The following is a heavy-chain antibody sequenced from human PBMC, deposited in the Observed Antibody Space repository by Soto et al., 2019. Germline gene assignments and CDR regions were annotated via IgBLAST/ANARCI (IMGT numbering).Heavy chain of an antibody. D-gene: IGHD4-17*01. V-gene: IGHV2-5*02. J-gene: IGHJ3*02. Sequence: QITLKESGPTLVKPTQTLTLTCTFSGFSLSTSGVGVGWIRQPPGKALEWLALIYWDDDKRYSPSLKSRLTITKDTTKNQVVLTMTNMDPVDTATYYCAHSGLEGDYFAFDIWGQGTMVTVSS. CDR3: AHSGLEGDYFAFDI. CDR1: GFSLSTSGVG. CDR2: IYWDDDK.